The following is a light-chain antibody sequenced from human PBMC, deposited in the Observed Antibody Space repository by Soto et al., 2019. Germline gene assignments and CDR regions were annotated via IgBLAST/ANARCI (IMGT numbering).Light chain of an antibody. Sequence: QSVLTQPPSASATPGQTVTISCSGRYSNIGSNFVSWYQRLPGTAPKLLIYSINQRPSGVPDRFSGSKSGTSASLTISGLQSEDEADYFCSSWDDSLDGPVFGGGTKPPS. CDR2: SIN. CDR3: SSWDDSLDGPV. J-gene: IGLJ3*02. CDR1: YSNIGSNF. V-gene: IGLV1-44*01.